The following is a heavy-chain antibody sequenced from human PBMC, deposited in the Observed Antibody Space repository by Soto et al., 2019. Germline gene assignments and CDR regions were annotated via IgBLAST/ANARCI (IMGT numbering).Heavy chain of an antibody. V-gene: IGHV4-39*01. CDR3: GTNGGPEAFDI. Sequence: SETLSLTCTVSGGSISSSSYFWGWIRQPPGKGLEWIGTIYYSGSTYYNPSLKSRVTISVDTSKNQFSLKLSSVTAAATAVYYCGTNGGPEAFDIWGKGTMVTVSS. D-gene: IGHD7-27*01. CDR1: GGSISSSSYF. J-gene: IGHJ3*02. CDR2: IYYSGST.